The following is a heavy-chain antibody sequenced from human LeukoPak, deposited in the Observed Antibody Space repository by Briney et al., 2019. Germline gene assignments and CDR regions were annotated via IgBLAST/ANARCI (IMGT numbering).Heavy chain of an antibody. J-gene: IGHJ4*02. CDR3: AREIIVTTFPDY. D-gene: IGHD4-11*01. CDR1: GFIFSTYW. CDR2: IKQDGSEK. Sequence: GGSLRLSCEASGFIFSTYWMTWVRRAPGKGLEWVANIKQDGSEKHYVDSAKGRFTISRDNAKNSLYLQMNSLRAEDTAVYYCAREIIVTTFPDYWGQGTLVTVSS. V-gene: IGHV3-7*01.